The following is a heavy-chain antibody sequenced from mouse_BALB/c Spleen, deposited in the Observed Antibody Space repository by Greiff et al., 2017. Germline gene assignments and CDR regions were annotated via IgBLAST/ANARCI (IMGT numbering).Heavy chain of an antibody. Sequence: DVKLQESGPGLVKPSQSLSLTCTVTGYSITSDYAWNWIRQFPGNKLEWMGYISYSGSTSYNPSLKSRISITRDTSKNQFFLQLNSVTTEDTATYYCARLGIYDGYIDYWGQGTTLTVSS. V-gene: IGHV3-2*02. D-gene: IGHD2-3*01. CDR2: ISYSGST. CDR1: GYSITSDYA. CDR3: ARLGIYDGYIDY. J-gene: IGHJ2*01.